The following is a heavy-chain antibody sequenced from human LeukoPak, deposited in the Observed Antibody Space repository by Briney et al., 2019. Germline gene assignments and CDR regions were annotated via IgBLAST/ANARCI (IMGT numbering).Heavy chain of an antibody. CDR1: VGPNSSYH. D-gene: IGHD6-19*01. Sequence: PSETLSLTCTVSVGPNSSYHWIWLPHPPGKGLEGIGYIYYSESTNYNPSLKSRVTISVDTSKNQFSLKLSSVTAADTAVYYCASQYSSDGWFDPWGQGTLVTVSS. V-gene: IGHV4-59*08. J-gene: IGHJ5*02. CDR2: IYYSEST. CDR3: ASQYSSDGWFDP.